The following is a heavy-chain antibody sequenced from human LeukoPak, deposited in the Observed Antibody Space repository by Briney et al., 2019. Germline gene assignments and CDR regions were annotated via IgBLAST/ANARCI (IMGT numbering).Heavy chain of an antibody. Sequence: PSETLSLTCTVSGGSISSYYWSWIRQPPGKGLEWIGYIYYSGSINYNPSLKSRLTISVDTSKNRFSLKLSSVTAADTAVYYCARVHAISYYYGMDVWGQGTTVTVSS. CDR1: GGSISSYY. D-gene: IGHD2-8*01. CDR2: IYYSGSI. V-gene: IGHV4-59*12. CDR3: ARVHAISYYYGMDV. J-gene: IGHJ6*02.